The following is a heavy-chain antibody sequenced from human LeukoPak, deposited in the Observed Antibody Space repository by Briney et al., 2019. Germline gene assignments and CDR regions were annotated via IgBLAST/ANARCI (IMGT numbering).Heavy chain of an antibody. CDR1: GYTFTSYD. CDR3: ARLLCSSTSCQFDY. J-gene: IGHJ4*02. V-gene: IGHV1-8*03. CDR2: MNPNSGNA. Sequence: ASVKVSCKASGYTFTSYDINWVRQATGQGLEWMGWMNPNSGNAGYAQKFQGRVTITRNTSISTAYMELSSLRSEDTAVYYCARLLCSSTSCQFDYWGQGTLVTVSS. D-gene: IGHD2-2*01.